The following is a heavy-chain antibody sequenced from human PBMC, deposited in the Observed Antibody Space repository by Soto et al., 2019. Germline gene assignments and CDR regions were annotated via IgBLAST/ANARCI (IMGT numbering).Heavy chain of an antibody. J-gene: IGHJ4*02. CDR3: AKDLTSGVVVVAATDFDY. D-gene: IGHD2-15*01. Sequence: GGSLRLSCAASGFTFSSCAMGWVRQAPGKGLEWVSDISYNSGSIYYADSVKGRFTISRDNAKNSLYLQMNSLRAEDTALYYCAKDLTSGVVVVAATDFDYWGQGTLVTVSS. CDR2: ISYNSGSI. V-gene: IGHV3-23*01. CDR1: GFTFSSCA.